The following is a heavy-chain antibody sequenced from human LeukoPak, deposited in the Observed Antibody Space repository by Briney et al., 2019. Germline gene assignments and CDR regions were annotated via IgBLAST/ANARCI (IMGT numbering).Heavy chain of an antibody. J-gene: IGHJ3*02. Sequence: SETLSLTCTVSGGSISSGSYSWSWIRQPPGKGLEWIGRIYTSGSTNYNPSLKSRVTISVDTSKNQFSLKLSSVTAADTAVYYCARALRFLEWHDAFDIWGQGTMVTVSS. D-gene: IGHD3-3*01. CDR2: IYTSGST. CDR3: ARALRFLEWHDAFDI. CDR1: GGSISSGSYS. V-gene: IGHV4-61*02.